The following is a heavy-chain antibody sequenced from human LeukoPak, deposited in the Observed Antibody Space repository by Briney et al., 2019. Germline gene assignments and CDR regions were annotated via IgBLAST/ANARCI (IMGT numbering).Heavy chain of an antibody. CDR2: IIPIFGTA. CDR1: GGTFSSYA. J-gene: IGHJ4*02. Sequence: ASVKVSCKASGGTFSSYAISWVRQAPGQGLEWMGGIIPIFGTANFAQKFQGRVTITADESTSTAYMELSSLRSEDTAVYYCASYNYYCSGSYQYYFDYWGQGTLVTVSS. D-gene: IGHD3-10*01. V-gene: IGHV1-69*13. CDR3: ASYNYYCSGSYQYYFDY.